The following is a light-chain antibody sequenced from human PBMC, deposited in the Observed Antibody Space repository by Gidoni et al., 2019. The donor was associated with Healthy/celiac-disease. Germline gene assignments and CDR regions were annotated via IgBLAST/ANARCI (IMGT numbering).Light chain of an antibody. CDR1: QSVFYSSNNKNY. Sequence: DIVMTPAPDSLAVSLGERATINCKSSQSVFYSSNNKNYLAWYQQKPGQPPKLLIYWASTRESGVPDRFSGSWSGTDFTLTISSLQAEDVAVYYCQQYYRTPPTFXGXTKVEIK. V-gene: IGKV4-1*01. CDR3: QQYYRTPPT. CDR2: WAS. J-gene: IGKJ4*01.